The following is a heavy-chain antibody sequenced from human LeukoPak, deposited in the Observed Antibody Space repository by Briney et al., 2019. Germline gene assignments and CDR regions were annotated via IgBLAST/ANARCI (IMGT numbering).Heavy chain of an antibody. Sequence: PGGSLRLSCAASGFTFSSYSMNWIRQPPGKGLEWIGYIYYSGSTNYNPSLKSRVTISVDTSKNQFSLKLSSVTAADTAVYYCARASPGWFDPWGQGTLVTVSS. CDR3: ARASPGWFDP. CDR1: GFTFSSYS. V-gene: IGHV4-59*01. J-gene: IGHJ5*02. CDR2: IYYSGST.